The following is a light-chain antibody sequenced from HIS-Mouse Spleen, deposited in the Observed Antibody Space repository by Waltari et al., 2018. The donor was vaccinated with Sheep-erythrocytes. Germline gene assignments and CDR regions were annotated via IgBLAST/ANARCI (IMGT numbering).Light chain of an antibody. J-gene: IGKJ5*01. CDR3: QQANSFPIT. CDR2: TAS. Sequence: DIQMTQSPSSVSASVGDRVTITCRASQGIRTWLAWYQQKPGKAPKLLIYTASSLHSGVASRFSGSGAGTDFTLTISSLQPEDFATYYCQQANSFPITFGQGTRLEIK. V-gene: IGKV1-12*01. CDR1: QGIRTW.